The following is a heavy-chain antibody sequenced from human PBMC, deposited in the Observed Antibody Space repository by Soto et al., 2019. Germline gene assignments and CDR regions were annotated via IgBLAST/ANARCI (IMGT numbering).Heavy chain of an antibody. CDR1: GGSFSGYY. V-gene: IGHV4-34*01. Sequence: SETLSLTCAVYGGSFSGYYWSWIRQPPGKGLEWIGEINHSGSTNYNPSLKSRVTISVDTSKNQFSLKLSSVTAADTAVYYCARGGVIPSYFDYWGQGTLVTVS. J-gene: IGHJ4*02. CDR2: INHSGST. D-gene: IGHD2-21*01. CDR3: ARGGVIPSYFDY.